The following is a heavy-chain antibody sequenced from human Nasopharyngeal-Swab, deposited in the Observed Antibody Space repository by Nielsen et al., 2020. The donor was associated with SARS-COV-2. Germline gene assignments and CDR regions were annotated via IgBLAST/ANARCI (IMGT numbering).Heavy chain of an antibody. J-gene: IGHJ6*02. D-gene: IGHD3-22*01. CDR1: GYTFTNYY. CDR3: ARDKSMIVVIITTHPYGMDV. V-gene: IGHV1-46*01. Sequence: ASVKVSCKASGYTFTNYYMHWARQAPGQGLEWMGIINPSGDSTSYAQKFQGRVTMTRDTSTSTVYMELSSLSSEDTAVYYCARDKSMIVVIITTHPYGMDVWGQGTTVTVSS. CDR2: INPSGDST.